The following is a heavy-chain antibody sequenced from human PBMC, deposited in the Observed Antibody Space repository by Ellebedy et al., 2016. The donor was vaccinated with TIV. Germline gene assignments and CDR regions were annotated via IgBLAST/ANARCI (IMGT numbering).Heavy chain of an antibody. CDR3: AKGYSSGPRGGMDV. D-gene: IGHD6-19*01. CDR1: GFTFSSYG. J-gene: IGHJ6*02. CDR2: IWYDGSNK. Sequence: GGSLRLSXAASGFTFSSYGMHWVRQAPGKGLEWVAVIWYDGSNKYYADSVKGRFTISRDNSKNTLYLQMNSLRAEDTAVYYCAKGYSSGPRGGMDVWGQGTTVTVSS. V-gene: IGHV3-30*02.